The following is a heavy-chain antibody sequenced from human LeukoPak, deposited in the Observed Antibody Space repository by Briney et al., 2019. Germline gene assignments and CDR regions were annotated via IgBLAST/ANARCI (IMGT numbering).Heavy chain of an antibody. CDR3: ARGQYYDTNGNQYYFDD. Sequence: PGGSLRLSCAASGFTFSSYEMNWVRQAPGKGLEWVSYISSSGSTIYYADSVKGRFTISRDNAKNSLYLQMNSLKTEDTAVYYCARGQYYDTNGNQYYFDDWGQGTLVTVSS. D-gene: IGHD2-8*01. CDR1: GFTFSSYE. CDR2: ISSSGSTI. V-gene: IGHV3-48*03. J-gene: IGHJ4*02.